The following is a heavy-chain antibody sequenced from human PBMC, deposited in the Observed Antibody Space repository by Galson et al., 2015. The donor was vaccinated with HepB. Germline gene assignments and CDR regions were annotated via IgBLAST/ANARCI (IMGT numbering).Heavy chain of an antibody. Sequence: SLRLSCAASGFTFSSYAMSWVRQAPGKGLEWVSAISGSGGSTYYADSVKGRFTISRDNSKNTLYLQMNSLRAEDTAVYYCAKDAPLGGVLRFLEWLSCFDYWGQGTLVTVSS. CDR2: ISGSGGST. D-gene: IGHD3-3*01. J-gene: IGHJ4*02. CDR3: AKDAPLGGVLRFLEWLSCFDY. V-gene: IGHV3-23*01. CDR1: GFTFSSYA.